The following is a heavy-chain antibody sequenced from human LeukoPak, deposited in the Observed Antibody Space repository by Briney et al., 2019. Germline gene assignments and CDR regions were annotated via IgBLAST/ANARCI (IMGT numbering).Heavy chain of an antibody. CDR2: IIGGPGST. CDR3: ARFSMGQWLRNFDF. CDR1: GFSFSSHG. J-gene: IGHJ4*02. D-gene: IGHD6-19*01. V-gene: IGHV3-23*01. Sequence: PGGTLRLSCAASGFSFSSHGMSWVRQASGKGLEWDSGIIGGPGSTYYADYVKGRFTISRDNAKKSLYLQMNSLRVEDTAVYFCARFSMGQWLRNFDFWGQGTLVTVSS.